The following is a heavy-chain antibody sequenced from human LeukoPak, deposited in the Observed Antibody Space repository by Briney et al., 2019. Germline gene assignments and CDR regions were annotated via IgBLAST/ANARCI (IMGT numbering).Heavy chain of an antibody. V-gene: IGHV3-33*01. D-gene: IGHD2-2*01. CDR1: GFTFSNSG. CDR3: ARVVGEVPAATLDH. CDR2: MWYDGSYK. Sequence: GRSLRLSCAASGFTFSNSGIHWVRQAPGKGLEWVAVMWYDGSYKYYADSVKGRFTISRDNSKNTLYLQMNSLRAEDTAVYYCARVVGEVPAATLDHWGQGALVTVSS. J-gene: IGHJ5*02.